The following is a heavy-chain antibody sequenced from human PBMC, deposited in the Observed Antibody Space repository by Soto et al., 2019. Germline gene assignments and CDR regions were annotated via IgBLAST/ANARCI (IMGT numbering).Heavy chain of an antibody. CDR3: ARVLGGMATVPFDY. J-gene: IGHJ4*02. V-gene: IGHV3-30-3*01. Sequence: GWSLGLCCASSGFTFISYAMHWVRQAPGTGLEWVAVISYEGSNKYYADSVKGRFTISRDNSKNTLYLQMNSLRTEDTAVYYCARVLGGMATVPFDYWGQGALVTVSS. CDR1: GFTFISYA. D-gene: IGHD4-4*01. CDR2: ISYEGSNK.